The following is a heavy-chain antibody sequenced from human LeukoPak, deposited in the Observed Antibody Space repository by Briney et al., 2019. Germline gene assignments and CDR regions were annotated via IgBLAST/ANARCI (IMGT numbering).Heavy chain of an antibody. J-gene: IGHJ4*02. CDR2: IDHSGST. Sequence: SGTLSLTCAVSGGSIINSNWWSWVRQPPGKGLEWIGEIDHSGSTSYNPSLKSRVTISVDTSKNQFSLRLTSVTAADTALYYCAKLTCSSTFCPLDYWGQGTLVTASS. CDR3: AKLTCSSTFCPLDY. V-gene: IGHV4-4*02. D-gene: IGHD2-2*01. CDR1: GGSIINSNW.